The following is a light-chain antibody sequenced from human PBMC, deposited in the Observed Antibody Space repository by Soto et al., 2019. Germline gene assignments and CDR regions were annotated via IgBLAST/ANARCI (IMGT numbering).Light chain of an antibody. CDR1: QSLLNSNGYNS. Sequence: DIVVTQSPLSLPVTPGEPASISCRSSQSLLNSNGYNSLDWYLQKPGQSPQLLIYLGSNRASGVPDRFSGSGSGTDFTLKISRVEAEDVGLYYCMQALQAPLTFGQGTKVDIK. CDR2: LGS. J-gene: IGKJ1*01. V-gene: IGKV2-28*01. CDR3: MQALQAPLT.